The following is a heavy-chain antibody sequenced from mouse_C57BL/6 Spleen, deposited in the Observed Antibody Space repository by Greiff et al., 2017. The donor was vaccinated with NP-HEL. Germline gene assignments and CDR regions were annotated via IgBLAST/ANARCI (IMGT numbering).Heavy chain of an antibody. CDR1: GYSITSGYY. Sequence: VQLKESGPGLVKPSQSLSLTCSVTGYSITSGYYWNWIRQFPGNKLEWMGYISYDGSNNYNPSLKNRISITRDTSKNQFFLKLNSVTTEDTATYYCARDLPGTWGFDYWGQGTTLTVSS. J-gene: IGHJ2*01. CDR2: ISYDGSN. V-gene: IGHV3-6*01. CDR3: ARDLPGTWGFDY. D-gene: IGHD4-1*01.